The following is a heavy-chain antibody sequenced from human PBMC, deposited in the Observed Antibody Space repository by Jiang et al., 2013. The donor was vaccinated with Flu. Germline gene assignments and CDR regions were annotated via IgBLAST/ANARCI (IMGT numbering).Heavy chain of an antibody. CDR1: GGSINTNHY. Sequence: TCTVSGGSINTNHYVGLDPARPREGLMIGGILHSGITYYSPSLKSRVTISVDTSKNQFSLKLNSVTAADTAVYYCAKHSQLWFSGLDPWGQGTLVTVSS. J-gene: IGHJ5*02. CDR3: AKHSQLWFSGLDP. V-gene: IGHV4-38-2*02. CDR2: ILHSGIT. D-gene: IGHD3-22*01.